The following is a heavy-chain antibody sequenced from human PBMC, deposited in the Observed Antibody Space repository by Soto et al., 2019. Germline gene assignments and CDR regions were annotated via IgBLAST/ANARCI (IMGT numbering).Heavy chain of an antibody. V-gene: IGHV4-31*03. CDR1: GGSISSGGYY. J-gene: IGHJ4*02. D-gene: IGHD3-22*01. CDR3: ARDGDGSGYFLDF. CDR2: IYSSGST. Sequence: QVQLQESGPGLVKPSQTLSLICTVSGGSISSGGYYWSWIRQHPGKGLEWIGYIYSSGSTYYNPSHKSRLTLSLDTSETHFSLNLSSMTAADTAVYYCARDGDGSGYFLDFWGQGTLVTVSS.